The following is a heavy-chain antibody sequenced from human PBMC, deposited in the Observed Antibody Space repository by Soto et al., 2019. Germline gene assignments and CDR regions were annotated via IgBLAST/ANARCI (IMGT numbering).Heavy chain of an antibody. CDR1: GGTFSSYA. J-gene: IGHJ5*02. V-gene: IGHV1-69*12. D-gene: IGHD3-10*01. CDR3: AREPYYYGSGNNWCDP. Sequence: QVQLVQSGAEVKKPGSSVKVSCKASGGTFSSYAISWVRQAPGQGLEWMGGIIPIFGTANYAQKFQGRVTITADESTAXAYMELSSLRSEDPAVYYCAREPYYYGSGNNWCDPWGQGTLVTVSS. CDR2: IIPIFGTA.